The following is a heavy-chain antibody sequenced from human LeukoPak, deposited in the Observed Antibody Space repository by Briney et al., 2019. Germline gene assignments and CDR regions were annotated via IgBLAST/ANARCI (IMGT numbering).Heavy chain of an antibody. CDR1: GGSISSYY. CDR2: IYYSGST. J-gene: IGHJ4*02. Sequence: PSETLSLTCTVSGGSISSYYWSWIRQPPGKGLEWIGYIYYSGSTNYNPSLKSRVTISVDTSKNQLSLKLSSVTAADTAVYYCARVGAVASAVCIDYWGQGTLVTVSS. V-gene: IGHV4-59*01. CDR3: ARVGAVASAVCIDY. D-gene: IGHD6-19*01.